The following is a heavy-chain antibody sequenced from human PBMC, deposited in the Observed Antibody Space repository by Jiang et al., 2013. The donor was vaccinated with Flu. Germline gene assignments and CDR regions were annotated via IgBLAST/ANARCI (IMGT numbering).Heavy chain of an antibody. CDR3: AKXITVYCGGDCSVFDY. D-gene: IGHD2-21*01. CDR2: ISFDGSNK. CDR1: GFTFSDYG. J-gene: IGHJ4*02. Sequence: VQLLESGGGVVQPGRSLRLSCEASGFTFSDYGMHWVRQAPGKGLEWVAVISFDGSNKNYADSVKGRFTIARDDSKNTLSLEMNNLRAEDTAVYYCAKXITVYCGGDCSVFDYWGQGTRVTVSS. V-gene: IGHV3-30*18.